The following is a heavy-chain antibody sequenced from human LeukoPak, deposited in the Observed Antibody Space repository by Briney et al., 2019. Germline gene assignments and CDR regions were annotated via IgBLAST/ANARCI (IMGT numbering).Heavy chain of an antibody. V-gene: IGHV3-23*01. CDR3: ANLFFDWLSDAGDY. CDR2: ISGSGGST. J-gene: IGHJ4*02. D-gene: IGHD3-9*01. Sequence: GGSLRLSCAASGFTFSSYGMSWVRQAPGKGLEWVSAISGSGGSTYYADSVKGRFTISRDNSKNTLYLQMNSLRAEDTAVYYCANLFFDWLSDAGDYWGQGTLVTVSS. CDR1: GFTFSSYG.